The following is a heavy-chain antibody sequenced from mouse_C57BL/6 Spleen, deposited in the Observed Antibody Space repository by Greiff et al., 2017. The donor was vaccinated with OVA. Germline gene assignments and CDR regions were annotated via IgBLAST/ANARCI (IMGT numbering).Heavy chain of an antibody. Sequence: EVKLMESGGDLVKPGGSLKLSCAASGFTFSSYGMSWVRQTPDKRLEWVATISSGGSYTYYPDSVKGRFTISRDNAKNTLYLQMSSLKSEDTAMYYCARHGAAQATSLYFDYWGQGTTLTVSS. D-gene: IGHD3-2*02. CDR3: ARHGAAQATSLYFDY. J-gene: IGHJ2*01. CDR2: ISSGGSYT. V-gene: IGHV5-6*01. CDR1: GFTFSSYG.